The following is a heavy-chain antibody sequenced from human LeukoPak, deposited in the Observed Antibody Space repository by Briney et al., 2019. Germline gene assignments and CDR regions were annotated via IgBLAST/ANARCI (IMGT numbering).Heavy chain of an antibody. Sequence: GRSLRLSCAASGFTFSSYGMHWVRQAPGKGLEWVAVIWYGGSNKYYADSVKGRFTISRDNSKNTLYLQMNSLRADDTAVYYCAREGSYDYVFDWFDPWGQGTLVTVSS. CDR1: GFTFSSYG. J-gene: IGHJ5*02. V-gene: IGHV3-33*08. D-gene: IGHD3-16*01. CDR2: IWYGGSNK. CDR3: AREGSYDYVFDWFDP.